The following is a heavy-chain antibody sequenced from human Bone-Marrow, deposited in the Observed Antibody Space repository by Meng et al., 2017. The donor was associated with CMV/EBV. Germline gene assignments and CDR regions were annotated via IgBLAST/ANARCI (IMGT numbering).Heavy chain of an antibody. V-gene: IGHV1-69*10. CDR3: ARAYYSSGWTYYFDY. D-gene: IGHD6-19*01. J-gene: IGHJ4*02. CDR1: GGTFSSYA. Sequence: SVKVSCKASGGTFSSYAISWVRQAPGQGLEWMGGIIPILGIANYAQKFQGRVTITADKSTSTAYMELSSLRSEDTAVYYCARAYYSSGWTYYFDYWGQGTLVTVSS. CDR2: IIPILGIA.